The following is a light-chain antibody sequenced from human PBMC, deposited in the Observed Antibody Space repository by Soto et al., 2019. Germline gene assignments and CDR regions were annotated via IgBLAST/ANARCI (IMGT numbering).Light chain of an antibody. V-gene: IGLV2-14*01. CDR1: SSDVGGYNY. CDR3: SSYTSSSTLV. CDR2: EVS. Sequence: QSALTQPASVSGSPGQSITISCTGTSSDVGGYNYVSWYQQHPGIAPKLMISEVSNRPSGVSNRFSGSKSGSTASLTISGLQAEDEADYYCSSYTSSSTLVFGGGTKVTVL. J-gene: IGLJ2*01.